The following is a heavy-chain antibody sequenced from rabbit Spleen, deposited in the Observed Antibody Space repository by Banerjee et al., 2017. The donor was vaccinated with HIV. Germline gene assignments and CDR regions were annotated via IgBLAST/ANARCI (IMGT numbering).Heavy chain of an antibody. CDR3: ARGTGTAGDGVAL. D-gene: IGHD7-1*01. V-gene: IGHV1S40*01. CDR2: IYAGSSGST. J-gene: IGHJ4*01. CDR1: GFSFSSSYY. Sequence: QSLEESGGGLVQPEGSLTLTCTASGFSFSSSYYMSWVRQAPGKGLEWIGCIYAGSSGSTWYASWAKGRFTISKTSSTTVTLQMTSLTAADTATYFCARGTGTAGDGVALWGPGTLVTV.